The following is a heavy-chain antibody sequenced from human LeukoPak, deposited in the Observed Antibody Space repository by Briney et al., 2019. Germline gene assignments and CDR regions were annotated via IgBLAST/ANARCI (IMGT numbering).Heavy chain of an antibody. V-gene: IGHV3-74*01. CDR1: RFTFSDYW. CDR2: INRDGGGT. J-gene: IGHJ4*02. Sequence: GGSLRLSCAASRFTFSDYWMHWVRQAPGKGLVWVSRINRDGGGTTYADSVKGRFTTSRDNAKNTLYLQMNSLRAEDTAVYFCARVAYGDYGVFDYWGQGTLVTVSS. D-gene: IGHD4-17*01. CDR3: ARVAYGDYGVFDY.